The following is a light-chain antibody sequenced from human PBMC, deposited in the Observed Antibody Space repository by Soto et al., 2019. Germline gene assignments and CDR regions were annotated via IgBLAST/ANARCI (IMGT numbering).Light chain of an antibody. CDR1: SSDGGGYDY. J-gene: IGLJ1*01. CDR2: EVS. CDR3: TSYSISTADL. Sequence: QSALTRPAAVSGSPGLSITISCTGTSSDGGGYDYVSWYQLHPGKAPKLMVFEVSNRPSVVSYRFSGSKSGNTASLTISGHQAEDVADYFCTSYSISTADLFGTGTKVTV. V-gene: IGLV2-14*01.